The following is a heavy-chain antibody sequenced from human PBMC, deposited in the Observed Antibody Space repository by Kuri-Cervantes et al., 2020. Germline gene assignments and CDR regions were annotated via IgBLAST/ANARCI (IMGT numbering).Heavy chain of an antibody. J-gene: IGHJ4*02. Sequence: GGSLRLSCAASGFTFSSYGMHWVRQAPGKGLEWVAVIWYDGSNKYYADSVKGRFTISRDNSKNTLYLQMNSLRDEDTAMYYCVKSSSGYRDWGQGTLVTVSS. CDR3: VKSSSGYRD. CDR1: GFTFSSYG. V-gene: IGHV3-33*08. CDR2: IWYDGSNK. D-gene: IGHD3-22*01.